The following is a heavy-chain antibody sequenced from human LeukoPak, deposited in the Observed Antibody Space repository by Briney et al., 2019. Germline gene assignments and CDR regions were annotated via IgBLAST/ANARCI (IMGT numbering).Heavy chain of an antibody. V-gene: IGHV1-69*13. CDR1: GGTFSRYA. J-gene: IGHJ5*02. D-gene: IGHD5-12*01. CDR3: ARGRGGYDFLSNWFDP. Sequence: SVKVSCKASGGTFSRYAISWVRQAPGQGLEWMGGISPIFGAVNYAQKFQGRVTITADESTSTAYMELSSLRSEDTAVYYCARGRGGYDFLSNWFDPWGQGTLVTVSS. CDR2: ISPIFGAV.